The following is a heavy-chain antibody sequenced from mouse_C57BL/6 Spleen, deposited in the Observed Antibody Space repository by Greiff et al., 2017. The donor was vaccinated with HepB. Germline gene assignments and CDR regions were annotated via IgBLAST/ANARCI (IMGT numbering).Heavy chain of an antibody. CDR2: IYPGDGDT. V-gene: IGHV1-80*01. J-gene: IGHJ2*01. Sequence: VQLQESGAELVKPGASVKISCKASGYAFSSYWMNWVKQRPGKGLEWIGQIYPGDGDTNYNGKFKGKATLTADKSSSTAYMQLSSLTSEDSAVYFCARDYYGSSYCYWGQGTTLTVST. D-gene: IGHD1-1*01. CDR1: GYAFSSYW. CDR3: ARDYYGSSYCY.